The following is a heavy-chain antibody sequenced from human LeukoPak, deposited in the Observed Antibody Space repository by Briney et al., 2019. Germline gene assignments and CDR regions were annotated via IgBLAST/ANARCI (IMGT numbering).Heavy chain of an antibody. CDR3: ATSTTVTPQFDP. Sequence: ASVKVSCKASGGTFSSYAISWVRQAPGQGLEWMGGIIPIFGTANYAQKFQGRVTITADESTSTAYMELSSLRSEDTAVYYCATSTTVTPQFDPWGQGTQVTVSS. V-gene: IGHV1-69*13. CDR1: GGTFSSYA. J-gene: IGHJ5*02. CDR2: IIPIFGTA. D-gene: IGHD4-11*01.